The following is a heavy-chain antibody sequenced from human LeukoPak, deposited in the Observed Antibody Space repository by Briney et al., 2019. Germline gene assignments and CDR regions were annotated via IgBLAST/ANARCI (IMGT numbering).Heavy chain of an antibody. V-gene: IGHV4-34*01. D-gene: IGHD2-2*01. J-gene: IGHJ4*02. CDR3: ARGQYCSTTTCYSARRYFDF. CDR1: GGAFSNYF. CDR2: INDSGST. Sequence: SETLSLTCAVSGGAFSNYFWTWIRQPPGKGLEWIAEINDSGSTNSNSSLRSRVAISLDTSKNQFSLRLTAVTAADTAVYYCARGQYCSTTTCYSARRYFDFWGQGTLVTVSS.